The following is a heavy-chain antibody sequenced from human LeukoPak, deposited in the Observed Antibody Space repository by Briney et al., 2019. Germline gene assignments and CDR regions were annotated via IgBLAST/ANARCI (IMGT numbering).Heavy chain of an antibody. CDR3: AKNIIVVVAATLDY. CDR1: GFTFSSYA. Sequence: GGSLRLSCAASGFTFSSYAMSWVRQAPGKGLEWVSAISGSGGSTSYADPVKGRFTISRDNSKNTLYLQMNSLRAEDTAVYYCAKNIIVVVAATLDYWGQGTLVTVSS. V-gene: IGHV3-23*01. CDR2: ISGSGGST. J-gene: IGHJ4*02. D-gene: IGHD2-15*01.